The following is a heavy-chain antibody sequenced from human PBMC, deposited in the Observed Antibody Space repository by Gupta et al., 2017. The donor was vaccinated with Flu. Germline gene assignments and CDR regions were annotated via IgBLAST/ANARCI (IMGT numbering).Heavy chain of an antibody. J-gene: IGHJ4*02. CDR2: ISGGGASK. CDR3: ARDPRKTGY. Sequence: EVQLLESVGGLVQPGGSLKLSCAVSGFTFSSYGMNWVRQAPGKGLEWVSGISGGGASKYYAGSVKGRFAISRDNSKNTLYLQMNSLRAEDTAIYYCARDPRKTGYWGQGTLVAVSS. V-gene: IGHV3-23*01. CDR1: GFTFSSYG.